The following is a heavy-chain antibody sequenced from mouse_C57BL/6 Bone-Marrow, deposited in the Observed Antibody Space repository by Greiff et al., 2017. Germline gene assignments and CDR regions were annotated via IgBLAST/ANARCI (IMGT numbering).Heavy chain of an antibody. CDR3: ARRDYGNYYFDY. CDR2: IYPGDGDT. J-gene: IGHJ2*01. V-gene: IGHV1-80*01. Sequence: QVQLQQSGAELVKPGASVKISCKASGYAFSSYWMNWVKQRPGKGLEWIGQIYPGDGDTNYNGKFKGKATLTADKSSSTAYMQLSSLTSEDSAVYFCARRDYGNYYFDYWGQGTTRTVSS. CDR1: GYAFSSYW. D-gene: IGHD2-1*01.